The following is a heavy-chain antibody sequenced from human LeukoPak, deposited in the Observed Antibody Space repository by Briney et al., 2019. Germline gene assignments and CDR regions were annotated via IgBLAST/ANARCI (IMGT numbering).Heavy chain of an antibody. V-gene: IGHV1-2*02. Sequence: ASVKVSCKASGYTFTGYYMHWVRQAPGQGLEWMGWINPNSGGTNYAQKFQGRVTMTRDTSISTAYMELSRLRSDDTAVYYCAAYCSGGSCYFEHFFHGMDAWGQGTTVTVSS. CDR1: GYTFTGYY. CDR2: INPNSGGT. CDR3: AAYCSGGSCYFEHFFHGMDA. D-gene: IGHD2-15*01. J-gene: IGHJ6*02.